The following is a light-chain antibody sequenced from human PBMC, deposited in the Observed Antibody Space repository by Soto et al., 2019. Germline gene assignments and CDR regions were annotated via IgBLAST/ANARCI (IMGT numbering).Light chain of an antibody. J-gene: IGLJ3*02. CDR2: DVS. CDR1: SSDIGGYKY. Sequence: QSALTQPRSVSGSPGQSVTISCTGTSSDIGGYKYVSWYQHHPGKAPKLMIYDVSKRPSGVPDRFSGSKSGNTASLTISGLQPEDXADYYCSSYAGTYNVMFGGGTKLTVX. CDR3: SSYAGTYNVM. V-gene: IGLV2-11*01.